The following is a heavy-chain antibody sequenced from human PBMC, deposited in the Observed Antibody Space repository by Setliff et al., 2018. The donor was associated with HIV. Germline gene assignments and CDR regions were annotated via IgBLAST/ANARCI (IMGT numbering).Heavy chain of an antibody. J-gene: IGHJ4*02. V-gene: IGHV3-23*01. CDR3: TRDYYDSSGEDY. CDR2: ISAPTGNT. D-gene: IGHD3-22*01. Sequence: PGGSLRLSCAVSGFPFSSFAMSWVRQAPGKGLEWVSGISAPTGNTYYADSVKGRFTISRDDSKSIAYLQMNSLKTEDTAVYYCTRDYYDSSGEDYWGQGTLVTVS. CDR1: GFPFSSFA.